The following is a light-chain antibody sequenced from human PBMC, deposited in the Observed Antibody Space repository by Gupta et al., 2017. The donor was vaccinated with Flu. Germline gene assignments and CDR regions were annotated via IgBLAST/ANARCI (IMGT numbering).Light chain of an antibody. CDR3: QQCNNFPLT. CDR2: AAS. J-gene: IGKJ4*02. Sequence: TGLIYAASNVENGVPSRFRGSGSGTDFTLTISRLQPEDFATYYGQQCNNFPLTFGGGTTVEIK. V-gene: IGKV1-12*01.